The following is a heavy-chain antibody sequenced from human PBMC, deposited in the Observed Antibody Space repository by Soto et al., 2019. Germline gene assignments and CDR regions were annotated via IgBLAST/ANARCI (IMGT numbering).Heavy chain of an antibody. Sequence: PSETLSLTCTVSGGSVSSGSYYWSWIRQPPGKGLEWIGYIYYSGSTNYNPSLKSRVTISVDTSKNQFSLKLSSVTAADTAVYYCATGAIFGVVIPPPYYYYGMDVWGQGTTVTVSS. V-gene: IGHV4-61*01. D-gene: IGHD3-3*01. CDR2: IYYSGST. CDR1: GGSVSSGSYY. CDR3: ATGAIFGVVIPPPYYYYGMDV. J-gene: IGHJ6*02.